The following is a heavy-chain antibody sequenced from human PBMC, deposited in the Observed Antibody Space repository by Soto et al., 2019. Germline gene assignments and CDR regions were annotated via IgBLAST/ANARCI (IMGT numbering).Heavy chain of an antibody. CDR2: ILYDASKQ. V-gene: IGHV3-33*01. J-gene: IGHJ4*01. D-gene: IGHD2-15*01. Sequence: GALRVACEKSGFSCSVYGMHWVRQAPGKGLEWVAVILYDASKQFYAASVEGRFTISRDNSKAILYLQMNSLRAEDTAVYYCAAWAEGATEVHWGPGTLVTVSS. CDR3: AAWAEGATEVH. CDR1: GFSCSVYG.